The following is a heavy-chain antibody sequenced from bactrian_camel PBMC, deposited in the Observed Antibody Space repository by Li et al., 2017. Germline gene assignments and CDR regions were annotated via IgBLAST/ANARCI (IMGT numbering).Heavy chain of an antibody. CDR2: IEADGRT. J-gene: IGHJ4*01. V-gene: IGHV3S10*01. CDR1: GYTYTYSSKC. CDR3: AADSSVGGSSVPWV. Sequence: DVQLVESGGGSVQAGGSLRLSCAASGYTYTYSSKCMGWFRQAPGKEREGVARIEADGRTWYVDAVKGRFTISKNNARNTLALQMNKLKPEDTAMYYCAADSSVGGSSVPWVGAGGPRSPSP. D-gene: IGHD3*01.